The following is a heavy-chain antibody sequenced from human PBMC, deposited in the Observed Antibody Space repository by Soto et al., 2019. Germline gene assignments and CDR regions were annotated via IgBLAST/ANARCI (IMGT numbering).Heavy chain of an antibody. Sequence: GGSLRLSCAASGFTFSSYEMNWVRQAPGKGLEWFSYISGSGSAIYYADSVKGRFTISRDNAKNSLYLQMNSLRAEDTAVYYCARVRYSAYGGYYFDYWGQGTLVTVSS. CDR1: GFTFSSYE. V-gene: IGHV3-48*03. D-gene: IGHD5-12*01. CDR3: ARVRYSAYGGYYFDY. CDR2: ISGSGSAI. J-gene: IGHJ4*02.